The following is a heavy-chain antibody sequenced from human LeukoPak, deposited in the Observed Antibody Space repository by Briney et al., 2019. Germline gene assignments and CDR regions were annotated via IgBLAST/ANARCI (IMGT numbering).Heavy chain of an antibody. CDR3: AREGLGETYFEY. J-gene: IGHJ4*02. Sequence: SETLSLTCTVSGGSISSYYWSWIRQPPGKGLEWIGYIYYSGSTNYNPSLKSRVTISVDTSKNQFSLKLSSVTAADTAVYYCAREGLGETYFEYWGRGILVTVSS. D-gene: IGHD3-10*01. V-gene: IGHV4-59*01. CDR1: GGSISSYY. CDR2: IYYSGST.